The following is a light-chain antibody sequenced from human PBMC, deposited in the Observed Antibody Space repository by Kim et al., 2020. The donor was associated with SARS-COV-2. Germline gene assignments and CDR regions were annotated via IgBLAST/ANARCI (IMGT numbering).Light chain of an antibody. V-gene: IGLV4-69*01. CDR2: VKTDGSH. CDR1: SEHDPYA. CDR3: QTWATGMV. J-gene: IGLJ3*02. Sequence: GSSVTLTCPLSSEHDPYAIASHPPPPEMRPRYLIKVKTDGSHTKGDGSPDLFSCSTSGADHYLIISSLQSEDEADYYCQTWATGMVFGGWTQLTVL.